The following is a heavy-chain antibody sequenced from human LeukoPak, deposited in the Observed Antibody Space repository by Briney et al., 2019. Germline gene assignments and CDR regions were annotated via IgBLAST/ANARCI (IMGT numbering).Heavy chain of an antibody. D-gene: IGHD3-10*01. Sequence: PSETLSLTCTVPGGSISSYYWSWIRQPPGKGLEWIGYIYYSGSTNYNPSLKSRVTISVDTSNNQFSLKLSSVTAADTAVYYCARQTYYYGSGSLRNYYYYYYMDVWGKGTTVTISS. J-gene: IGHJ6*03. CDR3: ARQTYYYGSGSLRNYYYYYYMDV. CDR2: IYYSGST. CDR1: GGSISSYY. V-gene: IGHV4-59*08.